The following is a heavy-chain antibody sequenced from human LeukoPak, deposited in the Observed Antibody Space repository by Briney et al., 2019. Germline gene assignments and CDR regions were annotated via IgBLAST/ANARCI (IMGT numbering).Heavy chain of an antibody. D-gene: IGHD1-26*01. CDR2: INPNSGGT. CDR3: ARVGELLRTGAFDI. V-gene: IGHV1-2*02. Sequence: ASVKVSCKASGYTFTGYYMHWVRQAPGQGLEWMGWINPNSGGTNYAQKFQGRVTMTRDTSISTAYMELSRLRSDDAAVYYCARVGELLRTGAFDIWGQGTMVTVSS. CDR1: GYTFTGYY. J-gene: IGHJ3*02.